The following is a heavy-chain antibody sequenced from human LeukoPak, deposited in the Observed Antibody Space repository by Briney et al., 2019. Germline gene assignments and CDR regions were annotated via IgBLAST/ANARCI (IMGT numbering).Heavy chain of an antibody. CDR3: SREPTSGSYYFDY. CDR2: INPIDGNT. Sequence: ASVKVSCKTSGYTFITSYTHWVRQAPGQGLEWMGMINPIDGNTNRPQKFRGRLTVTRETSTSTVYMELSSLTSEDTAVYFCSREPTSGSYYFDYWGQGTLVTVSS. D-gene: IGHD1-26*01. CDR1: GYTFITSY. V-gene: IGHV1-46*01. J-gene: IGHJ4*02.